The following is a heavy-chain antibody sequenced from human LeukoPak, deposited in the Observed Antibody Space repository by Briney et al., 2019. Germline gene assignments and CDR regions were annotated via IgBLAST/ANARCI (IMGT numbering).Heavy chain of an antibody. CDR3: ARLYGTYPGWFDP. V-gene: IGHV3-33*08. CDR2: IWYDGSNK. J-gene: IGHJ5*02. CDR1: GFTFSDYW. D-gene: IGHD4-17*01. Sequence: HPGGSLRLSCAASGFTFSDYWMHWVRQAPGKGLEWVAVIWYDGSNKYYADSVKGRFTISRDNSKNTLYLQMNSLRAEDTAVYYCARLYGTYPGWFDPWGQGTLVTVSS.